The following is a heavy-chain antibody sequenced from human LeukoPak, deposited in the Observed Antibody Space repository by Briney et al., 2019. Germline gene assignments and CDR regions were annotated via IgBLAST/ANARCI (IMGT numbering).Heavy chain of an antibody. Sequence: PGGSLRLSCAASGFIFGVYGMRWVRQAPGKGLEWVAIISYDGTRKYYADSVKGRFTISRDNSRNTLYLHMSSLRAANTAVYYCGKDEIAYGSGSYWPSHYGMDVWGQGTTVTVSS. J-gene: IGHJ6*02. CDR3: GKDEIAYGSGSYWPSHYGMDV. CDR2: ISYDGTRK. V-gene: IGHV3-30*18. CDR1: GFIFGVYG. D-gene: IGHD3-10*01.